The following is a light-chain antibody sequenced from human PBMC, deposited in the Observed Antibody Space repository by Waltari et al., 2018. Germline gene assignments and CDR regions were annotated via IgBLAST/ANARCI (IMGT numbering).Light chain of an antibody. CDR3: QQYYVWPPIT. J-gene: IGKJ4*01. V-gene: IGKV3-15*01. Sequence: VLLTQSPASLSVSPGDTVILSCRATQSVRTNLVWYQQKAGQAPRTLICGASTRASGVPSRFSGSGSETDFTLIISSLQSEDAAVYFCQQYYVWPPITFGGGTKLEI. CDR2: GAS. CDR1: QSVRTN.